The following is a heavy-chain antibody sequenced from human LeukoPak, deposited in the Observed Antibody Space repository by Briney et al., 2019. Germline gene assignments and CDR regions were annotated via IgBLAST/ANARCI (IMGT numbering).Heavy chain of an antibody. CDR2: ISGGGERT. V-gene: IGHV3-23*01. J-gene: IGHJ5*02. D-gene: IGHD6-19*01. CDR1: GIVFNNTA. Sequence: GGPLRLSCAASGIVFNNTAMNWARQSPGRGLEWVSAISGGGERTFYADSVKGRFTISRDNPKNMVYLQMNSLRADDTAIYYCGKDGGQYSSGPEFDPRGQGALVTVSS. CDR3: GKDGGQYSSGPEFDP.